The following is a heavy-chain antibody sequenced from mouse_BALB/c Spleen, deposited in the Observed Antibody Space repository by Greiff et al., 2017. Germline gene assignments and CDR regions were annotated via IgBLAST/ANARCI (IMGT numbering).Heavy chain of an antibody. Sequence: VKSVESGPGLVAPSQSLSITCTVSGFSLTSYGVHWVRQPPGKGLEWLGVIWAGGSTNYNSALMSRLSISKDNSKSQVFLKMNSLQTDDSAMYYCARPGTVSYWYFDVWGAGTTVTVSS. J-gene: IGHJ1*01. CDR2: IWAGGST. CDR1: GFSLTSYG. V-gene: IGHV2-9*02. D-gene: IGHD4-1*01. CDR3: ARPGTVSYWYFDV.